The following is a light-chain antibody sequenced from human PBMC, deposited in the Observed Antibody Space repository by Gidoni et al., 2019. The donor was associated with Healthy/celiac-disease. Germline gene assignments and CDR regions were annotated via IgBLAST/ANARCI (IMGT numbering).Light chain of an antibody. V-gene: IGKV1-39*01. CDR2: AAS. Sequence: DIQMTQSPSSLSASVGDRVTITCLASQSISSYLNWYQQKPGNAPKLLIYAASSLQSGVPSRFSGSGSGTDFTLTISSLQPEDFATYYCQQSYSTPQRTFGQGTKVEIK. J-gene: IGKJ1*01. CDR1: QSISSY. CDR3: QQSYSTPQRT.